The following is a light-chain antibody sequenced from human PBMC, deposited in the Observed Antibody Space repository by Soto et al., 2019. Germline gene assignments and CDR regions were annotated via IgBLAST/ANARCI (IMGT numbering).Light chain of an antibody. J-gene: IGKJ5*01. CDR3: QQRSNWPIT. CDR2: DAS. Sequence: DIVLTQSPATLSLSPGERATLSCRARQSVSSYLACYQQKPGQAPRLLIYDASNRATGIPARFSGSGSGTDFTLTISSLEPEDFAVYYCQQRSNWPITFGQGTRLEIK. V-gene: IGKV3-11*01. CDR1: QSVSSY.